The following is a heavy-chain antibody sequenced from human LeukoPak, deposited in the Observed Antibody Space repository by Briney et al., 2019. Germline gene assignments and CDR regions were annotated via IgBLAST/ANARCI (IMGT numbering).Heavy chain of an antibody. CDR1: GFTFSSYA. J-gene: IGHJ4*02. CDR2: ISGSGGST. Sequence: GGSLRLSCAASGFTFSSYAMSWVRQAPGKGLEWVSAISGSGGSTYYADSVKGRFTISRDNSKNTLYLQMNSLRAEDTAVYYCAKDEYDILTGLDDYGGQGTLVTVSS. V-gene: IGHV3-23*01. CDR3: AKDEYDILTGLDDY. D-gene: IGHD3-9*01.